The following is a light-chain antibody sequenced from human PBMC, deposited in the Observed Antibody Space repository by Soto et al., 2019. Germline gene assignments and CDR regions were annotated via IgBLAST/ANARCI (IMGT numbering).Light chain of an antibody. J-gene: IGLJ1*01. CDR2: EVS. Sequence: QSALTQPASVSGSPGQSITISCTGTSSDVGGYNYVSWYQQHPGKAPKLIIYEVSNRPSGVSNRFSGSKSGNTASLTISGIQADDEADYYCNSYTSKSTGVFGTGTKVTVL. CDR1: SSDVGGYNY. CDR3: NSYTSKSTGV. V-gene: IGLV2-14*01.